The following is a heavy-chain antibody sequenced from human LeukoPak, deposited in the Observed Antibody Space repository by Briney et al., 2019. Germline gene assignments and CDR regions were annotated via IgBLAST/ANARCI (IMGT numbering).Heavy chain of an antibody. J-gene: IGHJ3*02. CDR2: ISSSSSYI. Sequence: PGGSLRLSCAASGFTFSSYSMNWVRQAPGKGLEWVSSISSSSSYIYYADSVKGRFTISRDNAKNSLYLQMNSLRAEDTAVYYCAKTDLVYGPNDELGAFDIWGQGTMVTVSS. D-gene: IGHD3-10*01. V-gene: IGHV3-21*04. CDR1: GFTFSSYS. CDR3: AKTDLVYGPNDELGAFDI.